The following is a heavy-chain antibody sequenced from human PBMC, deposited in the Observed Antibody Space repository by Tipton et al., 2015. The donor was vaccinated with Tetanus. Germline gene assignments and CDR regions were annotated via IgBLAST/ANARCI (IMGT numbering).Heavy chain of an antibody. J-gene: IGHJ6*02. Sequence: QLVQSEAEVKKPGASVKVSCKASGYTFTGYYMYWVRLAPGQGLEWMGWIDPNSGGTVYAQKFQGRVTMTRDTSISTAYMELRSLRSDDTAVYYCARDRGDYIYYGMDVWGPGTTVTVS. V-gene: IGHV1-2*02. CDR2: IDPNSGGT. CDR3: ARDRGDYIYYGMDV. D-gene: IGHD3-22*01. CDR1: GYTFTGYY.